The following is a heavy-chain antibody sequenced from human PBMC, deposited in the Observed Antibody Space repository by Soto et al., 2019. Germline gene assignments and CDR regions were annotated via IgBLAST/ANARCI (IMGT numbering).Heavy chain of an antibody. D-gene: IGHD6-13*01. Sequence: EVQLVESGGGLVQPGGSLKLSCAASGFTFSGSAMHWVRQASGKGLEWVGRIRSKANSYATAYAASVKGRFTSSRDDSKNTAYLQMNSLKTEDTAVYYCTRPGLVAAAGLYYYYYGMDVWGQGTTVTVSS. CDR1: GFTFSGSA. V-gene: IGHV3-73*02. CDR2: IRSKANSYAT. CDR3: TRPGLVAAAGLYYYYYGMDV. J-gene: IGHJ6*02.